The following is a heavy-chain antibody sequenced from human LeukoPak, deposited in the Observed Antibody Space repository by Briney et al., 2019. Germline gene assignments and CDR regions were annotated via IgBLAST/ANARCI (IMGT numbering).Heavy chain of an antibody. CDR2: IGGSGGST. V-gene: IGHV3-23*01. D-gene: IGHD6-13*01. CDR3: AKDESFAAAAGNSFYFDY. CDR1: GFTFSSYA. Sequence: GGSLRLSCAASGFTFSSYAMSWVRQAPGKGLEWVSAIGGSGGSTYYADSVKGRFTISRDNSKNTLYLQMNSLRAEDTAVYYCAKDESFAAAAGNSFYFDYWGQGTLVTVSS. J-gene: IGHJ4*02.